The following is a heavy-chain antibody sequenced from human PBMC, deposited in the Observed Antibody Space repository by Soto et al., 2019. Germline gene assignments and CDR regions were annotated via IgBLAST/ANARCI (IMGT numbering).Heavy chain of an antibody. D-gene: IGHD2-15*01. J-gene: IGHJ5*02. CDR3: ASPREHCSGGSCCLHANWFDH. CDR2: IYYTGST. CDR1: GGAISSSSSY. V-gene: IGHV4-39*01. Sequence: QLQPQESGPGLVKPSETLSLTCTVSGGAISSSSSYWAWIRQPPGKGMEWIGGIYYTGSTYYNPSLKSRVTISLDTSKNQFSLKLSAVTAADTAVYSCASPREHCSGGSCCLHANWFDHWGQGTLVTVSS.